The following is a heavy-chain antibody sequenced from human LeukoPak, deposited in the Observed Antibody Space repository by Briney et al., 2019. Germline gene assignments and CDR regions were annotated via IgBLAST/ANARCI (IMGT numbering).Heavy chain of an antibody. Sequence: GGSLRLSCAASGFTFSSYSMNWVRQAPGKGLEWVAFIRYDGSNKYYADSVKGRFTISRDNSKNTLYLQMNSLRAEDTAVYYCAKDGRKWELFYFDYWGQGTLVTVSS. CDR3: AKDGRKWELFYFDY. D-gene: IGHD1-26*01. CDR2: IRYDGSNK. V-gene: IGHV3-30*02. J-gene: IGHJ4*02. CDR1: GFTFSSYS.